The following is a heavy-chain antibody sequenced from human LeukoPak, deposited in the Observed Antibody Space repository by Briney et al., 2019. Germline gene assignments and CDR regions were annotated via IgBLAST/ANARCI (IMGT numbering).Heavy chain of an antibody. Sequence: SETLSLTCTVSGGSISGSTYYWGWIRQSPGKGLEWIGYIYYSGSTNYNPSLKSRVTISVDTSKNQFSLKLSSVTAADTAVYYCARDLSKGWFDYWGQGTLVTVSS. CDR2: IYYSGST. D-gene: IGHD4-11*01. J-gene: IGHJ4*02. CDR1: GGSISGSTYY. V-gene: IGHV4-61*01. CDR3: ARDLSKGWFDY.